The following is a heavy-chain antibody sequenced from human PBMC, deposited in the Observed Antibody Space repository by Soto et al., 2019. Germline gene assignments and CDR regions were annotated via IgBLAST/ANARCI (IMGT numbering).Heavy chain of an antibody. Sequence: QVHLVQSGAEVKKPGASVKVSCKGSGYAFTTYGITWVRQAPGQGLEWMGWISAHNGNTNYAQKLQGRVTVTRDISTSTAYMELRSLRSDDTAVYYCASGRYGDYWGQGALVTVSS. V-gene: IGHV1-18*01. D-gene: IGHD1-26*01. CDR3: ASGRYGDY. CDR1: GYAFTTYG. CDR2: ISAHNGNT. J-gene: IGHJ4*02.